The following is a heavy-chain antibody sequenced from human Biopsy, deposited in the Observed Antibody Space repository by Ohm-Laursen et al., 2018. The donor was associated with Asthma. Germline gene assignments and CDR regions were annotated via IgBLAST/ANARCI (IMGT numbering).Heavy chain of an antibody. CDR2: ISKDASTQ. CDR1: GFSFSNLA. V-gene: IGHV3-30*01. CDR3: VRDGTDDAFDI. J-gene: IGHJ3*02. D-gene: IGHD1-1*01. Sequence: SLRLSCAASGFSFSNLAIHWVGQAAGKGLEWVGVISKDASTQDYADSVKGRFTMARDNSKNTLDLQMNSLREEDTAVYYCVRDGTDDAFDIWGQGTVVSVSS.